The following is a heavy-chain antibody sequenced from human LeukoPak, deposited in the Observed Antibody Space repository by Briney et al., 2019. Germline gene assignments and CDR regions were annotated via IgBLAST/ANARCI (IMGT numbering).Heavy chain of an antibody. J-gene: IGHJ5*02. CDR2: INPNSGGT. D-gene: IGHD3-10*01. CDR1: GYTFTGYY. Sequence: GASVKVSCKASGYTFTGYYMHWVRQAPGQGLEWMGRINPNSGGTNYAQKFQGRVTMTRDTSVSTAYMELSRLRSDDTAVYYCARGGSGSYFSWLDPWGQGTLVTVSS. CDR3: ARGGSGSYFSWLDP. V-gene: IGHV1-2*06.